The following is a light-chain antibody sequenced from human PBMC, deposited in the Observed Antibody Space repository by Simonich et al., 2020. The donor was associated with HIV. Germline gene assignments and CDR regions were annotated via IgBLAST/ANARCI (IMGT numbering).Light chain of an antibody. Sequence: NFMLTQPHSVSESPGKTVTISCTRSSGSIATNYVQWYQQRPGSAPTTVIYEDNQRPSGVPDRFSGSIDSSSNSASLTISGLKTEDEADYYRQSYDISNHWVFGGGTKLTVL. CDR3: QSYDISNHWV. CDR1: SGSIATNY. V-gene: IGLV6-57*03. J-gene: IGLJ3*02. CDR2: EDN.